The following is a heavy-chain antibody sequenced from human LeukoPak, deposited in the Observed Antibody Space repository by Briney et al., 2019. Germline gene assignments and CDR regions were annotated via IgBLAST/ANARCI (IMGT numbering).Heavy chain of an antibody. V-gene: IGHV4-4*02. CDR3: ARDKIGSGGSSGMWP. CDR2: IYHSGST. J-gene: IGHJ5*02. Sequence: SETLSLTCAVSGASISSSNWWSWVRQPPGKGLAWIGEIYHSGSTNYNPSLKSRVTISVDKSKNQFSLKLSSVTAADTAVYYCARDKIGSGGSSGMWPWGQGTLVTVSS. CDR1: GASISSSNW. D-gene: IGHD2-15*01.